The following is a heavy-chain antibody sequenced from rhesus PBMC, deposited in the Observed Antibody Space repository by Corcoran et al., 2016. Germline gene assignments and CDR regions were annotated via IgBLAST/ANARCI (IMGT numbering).Heavy chain of an antibody. V-gene: IGHV3-54*02. Sequence: EVQLVESGGGLVQPGGSLRISCAGSGFTFRDFGLQWVRQAPGNGLEWGAVISSDGSNKYFADSVKDRFTISRDNSNNILYLQMNNLKLEDTAVYYCTRFDVWGPGVRVTVSS. CDR1: GFTFRDFG. CDR3: TRFDV. CDR2: ISSDGSNK. J-gene: IGHJ5-1*01.